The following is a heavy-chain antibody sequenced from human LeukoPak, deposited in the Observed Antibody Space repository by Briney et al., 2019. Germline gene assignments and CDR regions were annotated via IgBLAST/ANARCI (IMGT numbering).Heavy chain of an antibody. CDR1: GFTFSSYA. D-gene: IGHD4-17*01. J-gene: IGHJ4*02. CDR3: ATIGYGDYVL. V-gene: IGHV3-30-3*01. Sequence: GGSLRLSCAASGFTFSSYAMHWVRQAPGKVLEWVAVISYDGSNKYYADSVKGRFTISRDNSKNTLYLQMNSLRAEDTAVYYCATIGYGDYVLWGQGTLVTVSS. CDR2: ISYDGSNK.